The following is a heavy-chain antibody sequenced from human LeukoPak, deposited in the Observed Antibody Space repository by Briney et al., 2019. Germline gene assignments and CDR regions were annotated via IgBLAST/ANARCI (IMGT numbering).Heavy chain of an antibody. CDR3: ARSVVVTAIDDY. Sequence: GRSLRLSCAASGFTFRSYGMHWVRQAPGKGLEWVAVISFDGSYKDYADSVKGRFTISRDNSKSALYLQMNSLRADDTAVYYCARSVVVTAIDDYWGQGTLVTVSS. CDR2: ISFDGSYK. CDR1: GFTFRSYG. J-gene: IGHJ4*02. D-gene: IGHD2-21*02. V-gene: IGHV3-30*03.